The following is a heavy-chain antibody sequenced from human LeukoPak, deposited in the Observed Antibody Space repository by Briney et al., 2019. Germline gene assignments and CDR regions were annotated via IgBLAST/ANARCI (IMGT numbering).Heavy chain of an antibody. CDR2: ISYTGST. J-gene: IGHJ5*02. CDR3: ARGVRGWYSSGGNWFDP. Sequence: SETLSLTCTVSGGSISRYYWSWIRQPPGKGLEWIGYISYTGSTTYNSSLKSRVTISVDTSKNQFSLKLSSVTAADTAVYYCARGVRGWYSSGGNWFDPWGQGTLVTVSS. D-gene: IGHD6-19*01. V-gene: IGHV4-59*12. CDR1: GGSISRYY.